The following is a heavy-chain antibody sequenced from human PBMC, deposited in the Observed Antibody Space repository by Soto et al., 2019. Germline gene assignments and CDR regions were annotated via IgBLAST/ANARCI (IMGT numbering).Heavy chain of an antibody. D-gene: IGHD3-22*01. CDR3: ARNKMYYDYSGNYSLDGFGI. Sequence: SETLSLTCAESGYSISSGFYWGCILQSPGKRLAWLGSIYHTGNTYYNASLRNSVTISEATPNNHFSHKLTPATAADKPWDYGARNKMYYDYSGNYSLDGFGIWGQGTMVTVSS. CDR1: GYSISSGFY. V-gene: IGHV4-38-2*01. J-gene: IGHJ3*02. CDR2: IYHTGNT.